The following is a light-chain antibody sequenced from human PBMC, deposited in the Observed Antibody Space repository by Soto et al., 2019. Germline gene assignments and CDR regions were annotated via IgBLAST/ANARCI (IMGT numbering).Light chain of an antibody. CDR1: QSISSW. CDR3: QQYNSYPS. Sequence: DIQMTQSPSTLSASVGDRVTITCRASQSISSWLAWYQQKPGKAPKLLIYKASSLESGVLSRFSGSGSGTQFTLTISILQPDDFATYYCQQYNSYPSFGGGTKVEIK. CDR2: KAS. J-gene: IGKJ4*01. V-gene: IGKV1-5*03.